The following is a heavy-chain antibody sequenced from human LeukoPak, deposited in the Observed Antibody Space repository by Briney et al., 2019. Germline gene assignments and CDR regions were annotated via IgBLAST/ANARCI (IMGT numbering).Heavy chain of an antibody. J-gene: IGHJ4*02. D-gene: IGHD3-10*01. CDR1: GGSISNYY. V-gene: IGHV4-59*01. CDR3: ARDLGSMVRGYFGIDY. CDR2: IYYSRST. Sequence: SETLSLTCTVSGGSISNYYWSWIRQPPGKGLEWIGYIYYSRSTNYNPSLKSRVTISVDTSKKQFSLKLSSVTAADTAVYYCARDLGSMVRGYFGIDYWGQGSLVTVSS.